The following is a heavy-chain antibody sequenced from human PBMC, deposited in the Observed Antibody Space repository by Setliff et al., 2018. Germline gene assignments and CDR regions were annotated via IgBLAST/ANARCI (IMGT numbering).Heavy chain of an antibody. V-gene: IGHV1-18*01. CDR2: ISADNGNT. Sequence: EASVKVSCKASGYTFTTYGISWVRQAPGQGLEWMGWISADNGNTNYAQNLQGRVTMTTGTSTSTAYMELRSLRSDDTAIYYCARVRKNDDSNNWYGASYYSYHYAMDVWGLGTTVTVSS. CDR1: GYTFTTYG. D-gene: IGHD6-13*01. J-gene: IGHJ6*02. CDR3: ARVRKNDDSNNWYGASYYSYHYAMDV.